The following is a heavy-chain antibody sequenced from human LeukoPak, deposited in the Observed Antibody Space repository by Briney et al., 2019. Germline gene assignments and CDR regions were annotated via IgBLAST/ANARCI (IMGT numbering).Heavy chain of an antibody. CDR1: GFTFSSYA. CDR3: ARDPRDRYCGSPSCSRGGLDY. V-gene: IGHV3-30*04. J-gene: IGHJ4*02. D-gene: IGHD2-2*01. Sequence: GGSLRLSCAASGFTFSSYAMHWVRQAPGKGLEWVAVISYDGSNKYYADSVKGRFTISRDNSKNTLYLQMNSLRAEDTAVYYCARDPRDRYCGSPSCSRGGLDYGGKEPLVTVSS. CDR2: ISYDGSNK.